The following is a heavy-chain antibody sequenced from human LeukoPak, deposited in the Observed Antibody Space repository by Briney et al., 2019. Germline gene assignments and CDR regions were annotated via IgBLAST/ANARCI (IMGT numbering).Heavy chain of an antibody. CDR1: GFAFSSYW. Sequence: GGSLKLSCAASGFAFSSYWMHWVRQVPGKGLAWVSRINEAGSATSDADSVKGRFTISRDNAKNALYLQMNSLRAEDTAVYYCVRDMFGGRDYWGQGTLVTVSS. J-gene: IGHJ4*02. CDR2: INEAGSAT. V-gene: IGHV3-74*01. CDR3: VRDMFGGRDY. D-gene: IGHD3-10*02.